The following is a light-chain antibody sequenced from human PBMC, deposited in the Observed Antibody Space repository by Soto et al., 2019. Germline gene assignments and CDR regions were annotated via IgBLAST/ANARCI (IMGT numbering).Light chain of an antibody. Sequence: EIVMTQSPATLSVSPVERATLSCRASQSVASNLAWYQQRPGQAPRLLIYGASTRATGIPDRFSGSGSGTEFALTISCLQCEDFAVYYGQQYNHWPPRYTFGKGTKLEIK. CDR3: QQYNHWPPRYT. V-gene: IGKV3-15*01. CDR1: QSVASN. J-gene: IGKJ2*01. CDR2: GAS.